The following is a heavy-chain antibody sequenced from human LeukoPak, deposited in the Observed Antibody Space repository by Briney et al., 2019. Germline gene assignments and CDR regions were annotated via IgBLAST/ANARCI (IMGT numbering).Heavy chain of an antibody. V-gene: IGHV4-61*01. Sequence: PSETLSLTCTVSDYSISSTYYWVWIRQPPGKGLEWIGYIYYSGSTNYNPSLKSRVTISVDTSKNQFSLKLSSVTAADTAVYYCARAHPGGGYELLDYWGQGTLVTVSS. CDR2: IYYSGST. CDR3: ARAHPGGGYELLDY. J-gene: IGHJ4*02. CDR1: DYSISSTYY. D-gene: IGHD5-12*01.